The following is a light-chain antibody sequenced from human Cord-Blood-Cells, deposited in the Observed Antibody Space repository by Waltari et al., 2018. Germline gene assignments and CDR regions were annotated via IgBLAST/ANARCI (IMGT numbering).Light chain of an antibody. J-gene: IGLJ1*01. Sequence: QSALTPPASVSGSPGQSLTLPCTRTSRDVGGDNYVSWYQQRPGKAPKLMIYDVSNRPSGVSNRFSGSKSGNTASLTISGLQAEDEADYYCSSYTSSSTLVFGTGTKVTVL. CDR3: SSYTSSSTLV. V-gene: IGLV2-14*01. CDR1: SRDVGGDNY. CDR2: DVS.